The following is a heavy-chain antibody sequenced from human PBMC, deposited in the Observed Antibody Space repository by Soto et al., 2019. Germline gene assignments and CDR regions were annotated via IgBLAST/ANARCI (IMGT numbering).Heavy chain of an antibody. D-gene: IGHD2-2*01. CDR1: GYNFINHW. Sequence: PGESLKISCKASGYNFINHWIAWVRQMPGKGLEWMGIVYPDDSDTRYSPSFQGQVTISADKSISTAYLHWSSLEASDTAMYYCARPTYCSSTHCSPFDYWGQGTLVTVSS. J-gene: IGHJ4*02. CDR3: ARPTYCSSTHCSPFDY. V-gene: IGHV5-51*01. CDR2: VYPDDSDT.